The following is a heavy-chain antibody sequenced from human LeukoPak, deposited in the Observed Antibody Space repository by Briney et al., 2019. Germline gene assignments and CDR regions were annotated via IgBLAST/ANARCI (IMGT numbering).Heavy chain of an antibody. CDR3: ANLYYDILTGYYNVPDAFDI. D-gene: IGHD3-9*01. CDR2: ISYDGSNK. CDR1: GFTFSSYG. V-gene: IGHV3-30*18. Sequence: PGGSLRLSCAASGFTFSSYGMHWVRQAPDKGLEWVAVISYDGSNKYYADSVKGRFTISRDNSKNTLYLQMNSLRAEDTAVYYCANLYYDILTGYYNVPDAFDIWGQGTMVTVSS. J-gene: IGHJ3*02.